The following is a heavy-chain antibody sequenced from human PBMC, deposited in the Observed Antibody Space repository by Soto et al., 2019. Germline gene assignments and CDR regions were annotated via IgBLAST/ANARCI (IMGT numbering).Heavy chain of an antibody. CDR3: AHRIYRRYFDWSIPYYFDY. D-gene: IGHD3-9*01. CDR1: GFSLSTSGVG. Sequence: QITLKESGPTLVKPTQTLTLTCTFSGFSLSTSGVGVGWIRQPPGKALEWLALIYWDDDKRYSPSLKSRLTITKDTSKNQVVLTMTNMDPVDTTTYYCAHRIYRRYFDWSIPYYFDYWGQGTLVTVSS. J-gene: IGHJ4*02. CDR2: IYWDDDK. V-gene: IGHV2-5*02.